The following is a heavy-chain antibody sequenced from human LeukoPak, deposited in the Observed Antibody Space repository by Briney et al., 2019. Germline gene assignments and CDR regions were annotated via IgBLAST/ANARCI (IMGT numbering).Heavy chain of an antibody. CDR3: VRSFCSGGYCYSDY. CDR1: GFTFSDYY. D-gene: IGHD2-21*01. J-gene: IGHJ4*02. V-gene: IGHV3-72*01. Sequence: PGGSPRLSCAASGFTFSDYYMDWVRQAPGKGLEWVGRSRNKANSYTTEYAASVKGRFIISRDDSKNSLYLQMNSLKTEDTAMYDCVRSFCSGGYCYSDYWGQGTLVTVSS. CDR2: SRNKANSYTT.